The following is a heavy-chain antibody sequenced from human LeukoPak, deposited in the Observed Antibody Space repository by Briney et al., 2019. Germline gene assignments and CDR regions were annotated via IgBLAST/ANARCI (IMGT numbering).Heavy chain of an antibody. CDR1: GYSFTNNW. V-gene: IGHV5-51*01. CDR2: TYPGDSNT. CDR3: VRSPACSSGTCYPNWFDP. Sequence: GESLKISCKGSGYSFTNNWIGWVRQMPGKGLEWMGITYPGDSNTGYSPSFQGQVTISADKSISSAYLQWSSLKASDTAMYYCVRSPACSSGTCYPNWFDPWGQGTLVTVSS. D-gene: IGHD2-15*01. J-gene: IGHJ5*02.